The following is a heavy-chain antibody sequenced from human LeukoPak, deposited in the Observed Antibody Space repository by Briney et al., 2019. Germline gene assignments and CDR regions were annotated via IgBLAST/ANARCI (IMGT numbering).Heavy chain of an antibody. J-gene: IGHJ5*02. CDR1: GGSISSYY. CDR2: IYYSGST. D-gene: IGHD3-22*01. CDR3: ARSPPYDSSGHTYWFDP. V-gene: IGHV4-59*01. Sequence: PSETLSLTCTVSGGSISSYYWSWIRQPPGKGLEWIGYIYYSGSTNHNPSLKSRVTISVDTSKNQFSLKLSSVTAADTAVYYCARSPPYDSSGHTYWFDPWGQGTLVTVSS.